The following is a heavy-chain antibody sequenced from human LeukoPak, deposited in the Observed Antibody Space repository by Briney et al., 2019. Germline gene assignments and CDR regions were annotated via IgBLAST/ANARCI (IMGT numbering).Heavy chain of an antibody. CDR2: ISSSSSYI. D-gene: IGHD3-16*01. V-gene: IGHV3-21*01. Sequence: GGSLRLSCAASGFTFSSYSMNWVRQAPGKRLEWVSSISSSSSYIYYADSVKGRFTISRDNAKNSLYLQMNSLRAEDTAVYYCARLGDYYYYMDVWGKGTTVTVSS. CDR3: ARLGDYYYYMDV. CDR1: GFTFSSYS. J-gene: IGHJ6*03.